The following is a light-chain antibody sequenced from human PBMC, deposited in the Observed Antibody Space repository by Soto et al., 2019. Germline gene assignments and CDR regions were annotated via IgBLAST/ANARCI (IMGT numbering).Light chain of an antibody. Sequence: QSALTQPASVSGSPGQSITISCGGTSSDIGASNYVSWYQQYPGIAPDLIIYEVSNRPSRISHRFSGSKSGNTASLTISGLQTEDEADYYCSSYTSRSTVVFGGGTKPPVL. J-gene: IGLJ2*01. V-gene: IGLV2-14*01. CDR1: SSDIGASNY. CDR2: EVS. CDR3: SSYTSRSTVV.